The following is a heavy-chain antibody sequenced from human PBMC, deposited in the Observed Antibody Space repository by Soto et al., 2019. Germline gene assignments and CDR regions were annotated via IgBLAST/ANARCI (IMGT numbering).Heavy chain of an antibody. V-gene: IGHV3-23*01. CDR2: ISGVGDTT. D-gene: IGHD2-21*01. Sequence: EVQVLESGGGLVQPGGSLILSCAASGFTTFNSYAINWVRQAPGKGLEWVSTISGVGDTTYYAGSVKGRFTTSRDNSGNTVHLQMNSLRAEDTAMYYCSKELLSGWVGMRAVDVWGQGTMVTVSS. CDR3: SKELLSGWVGMRAVDV. CDR1: GFTTFNSYA. J-gene: IGHJ3*01.